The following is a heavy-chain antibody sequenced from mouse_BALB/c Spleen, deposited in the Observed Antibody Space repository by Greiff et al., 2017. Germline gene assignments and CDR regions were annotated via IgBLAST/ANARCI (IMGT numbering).Heavy chain of an antibody. V-gene: IGHV3-2*02. CDR3: AIYDYDEDGQFAY. CDR2: ISYSGST. Sequence: EVKLEESGPGLVKPSQSLSLTCTVTGYSITSDYAWNWIRQFPGNKLEWMGYISYSGSTSYNPSLKSRISITRDTSKNQFFLQLNSVTTEDTATYYCAIYDYDEDGQFAYWGQGTLVTVSA. D-gene: IGHD2-4*01. CDR1: GYSITSDYA. J-gene: IGHJ3*01.